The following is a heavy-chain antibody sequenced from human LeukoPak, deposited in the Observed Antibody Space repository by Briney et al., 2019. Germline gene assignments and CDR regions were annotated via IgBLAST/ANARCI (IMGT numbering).Heavy chain of an antibody. CDR3: TRDRRKGAPNNDY. J-gene: IGHJ4*02. CDR2: IRSKAYGGTT. CDR1: GFTFGDYV. Sequence: PGGSLRLSCTTSGFTFGDYVMSWVRQAPGKGLEWVGFIRSKAYGGTTEYAASVKGRFTISRDDSKSIAYLQMNSLQTEDTAVYYCTRDRRKGAPNNDYWGQGTLVTVSS. V-gene: IGHV3-49*04.